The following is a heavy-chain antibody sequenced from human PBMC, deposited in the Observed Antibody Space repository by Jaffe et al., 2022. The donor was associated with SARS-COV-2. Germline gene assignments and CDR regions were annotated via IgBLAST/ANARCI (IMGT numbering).Heavy chain of an antibody. CDR1: GYTFTGYY. V-gene: IGHV1-2*02. J-gene: IGHJ3*02. D-gene: IGHD3-10*01. CDR3: ARREQTWFGEGSFDI. CDR2: INPNSGGT. Sequence: QVQLVQSGAEVKKPGASVKVSCKASGYTFTGYYMHWVRQAPGQGLEWMGWINPNSGGTNYAQKFQGRVTMTRDTSISTAYMELSRLRSDDTAVYYCARREQTWFGEGSFDIWGHGTMVTVSS.